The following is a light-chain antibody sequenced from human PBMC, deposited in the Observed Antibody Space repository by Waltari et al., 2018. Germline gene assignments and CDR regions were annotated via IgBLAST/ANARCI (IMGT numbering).Light chain of an antibody. V-gene: IGKV3-11*01. J-gene: IGKJ4*01. Sequence: EIVLTQSPDTLSLSPGERATLSCRASQSVSNYLAWYQHKPGQAPRLLIYDSSNRATDIPGRFSGSGSGTDFTLTISSLEPEDFAVYYCQQRYSWITFGGGTKVEIK. CDR2: DSS. CDR3: QQRYSWIT. CDR1: QSVSNY.